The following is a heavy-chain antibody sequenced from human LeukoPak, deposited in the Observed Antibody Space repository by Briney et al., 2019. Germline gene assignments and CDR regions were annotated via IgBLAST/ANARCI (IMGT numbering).Heavy chain of an antibody. CDR1: GYTFTSYD. D-gene: IGHD2-8*01. J-gene: IGHJ3*02. CDR3: ARTKVADAFDI. CDR2: MNPNSGNT. Sequence: ASVKVSCKASGYTFTSYDINWVRQATGQGLEWMGWMNPNSGNTGYAQKFQGRVTITRNTSISTAYMELSSLGSEDTAVYYCARTKVADAFDIWGQGTMVTVSS. V-gene: IGHV1-8*03.